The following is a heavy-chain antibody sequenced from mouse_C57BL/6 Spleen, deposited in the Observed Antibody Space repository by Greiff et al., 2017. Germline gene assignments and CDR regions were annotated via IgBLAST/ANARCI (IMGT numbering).Heavy chain of an antibody. CDR3: ARGSGYDAMDY. D-gene: IGHD3-2*02. V-gene: IGHV1-26*01. CDR1: GYTFTDYY. Sequence: EVQLQQSGPELVKPGASVKISCKASGYTFTDYYMNWVKQSHGKSLEWIGDINPNNGGTSYNQKFKGKATLTVDKSSSTAYMELRSLTSEDSAVYYCARGSGYDAMDYWGQGTSVTVSS. J-gene: IGHJ4*01. CDR2: INPNNGGT.